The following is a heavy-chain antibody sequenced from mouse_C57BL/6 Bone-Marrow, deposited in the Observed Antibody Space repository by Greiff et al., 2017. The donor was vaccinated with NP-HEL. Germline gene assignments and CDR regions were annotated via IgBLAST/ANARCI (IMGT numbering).Heavy chain of an antibody. CDR2: ISSGSSTI. CDR1: GFTFSDYG. J-gene: IGHJ4*01. CDR3: ASIYYGYEGGVYAMDY. Sequence: EVQLQQSGGGLVKPGGSLKLSCAASGFTFSDYGMHWVRQAPEKGLEWVAYISSGSSTIYYADTVKGRFTISRDNAKNTLFLQMTSLRSEDTAMYYCASIYYGYEGGVYAMDYWGLGTSVTVSS. D-gene: IGHD2-2*01. V-gene: IGHV5-17*01.